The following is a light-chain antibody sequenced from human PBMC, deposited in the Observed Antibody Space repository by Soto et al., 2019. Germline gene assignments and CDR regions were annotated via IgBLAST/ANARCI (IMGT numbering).Light chain of an antibody. V-gene: IGKV3-20*01. Sequence: DIVLTQSPGTLSLSPGQRATLSCRASQSISSSFLAWYQQKPGQAPRLLIYGASSRATGIPDRFSGSGSGTEFTLTINTLQSEDSAIYYCQQYGSSPPITFGQGTRLEI. CDR3: QQYGSSPPIT. CDR2: GAS. CDR1: QSISSSF. J-gene: IGKJ5*01.